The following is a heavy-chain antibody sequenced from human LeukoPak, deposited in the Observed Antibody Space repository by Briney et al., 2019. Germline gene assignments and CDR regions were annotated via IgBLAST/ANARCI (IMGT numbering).Heavy chain of an antibody. Sequence: PGGSLRLSCAASGFTVSSNYMSWVRQAPGKGLEWVSVIYSGGSTYYADSVTGRFTIPRDNSKNTLYLQMNSLRAEDTAVYYCARGLTDYYDFWSGYYTGIYFDYWGQGTLVTVSS. J-gene: IGHJ4*02. V-gene: IGHV3-66*02. CDR2: IYSGGST. CDR1: GFTVSSNY. CDR3: ARGLTDYYDFWSGYYTGIYFDY. D-gene: IGHD3-3*01.